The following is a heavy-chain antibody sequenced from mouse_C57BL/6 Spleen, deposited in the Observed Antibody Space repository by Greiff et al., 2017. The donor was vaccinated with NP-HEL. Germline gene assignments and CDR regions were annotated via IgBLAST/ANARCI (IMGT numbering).Heavy chain of an antibody. Sequence: QVQLQQPGAELVRPGSSVKLSCKASGYTFTSYWMHWVKQRPIQGLEWIGNIDPYDSETHYNQKFKDKATLTVDKSSSTAYMQLSSLTSEDSAVYYCAKPYSNYGAMDYWGQGTSVTVSS. CDR3: AKPYSNYGAMDY. V-gene: IGHV1-52*01. D-gene: IGHD2-5*01. CDR2: IDPYDSET. J-gene: IGHJ4*01. CDR1: GYTFTSYW.